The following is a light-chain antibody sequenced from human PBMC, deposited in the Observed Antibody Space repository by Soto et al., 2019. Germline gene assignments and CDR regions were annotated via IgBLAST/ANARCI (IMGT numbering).Light chain of an antibody. CDR1: SSNIGNNA. Sequence: QSVLTQPPSVSEAPRQRGTISCYGSSSNIGNNAVNWYQQLPGKAPKLLIYYDDLLPSGVSDRFSGSKSGTSASLAISGLQSEDEADYYCAAWDDSLNGRVFGTGTKLTVL. CDR2: YDD. J-gene: IGLJ1*01. CDR3: AAWDDSLNGRV. V-gene: IGLV1-36*01.